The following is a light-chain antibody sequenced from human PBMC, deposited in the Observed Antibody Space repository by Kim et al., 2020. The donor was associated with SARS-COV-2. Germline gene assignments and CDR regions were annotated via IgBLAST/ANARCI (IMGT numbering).Light chain of an antibody. CDR1: QNMMKY. V-gene: IGKV1-39*01. J-gene: IGKJ2*01. CDR2: AAS. Sequence: SASVGDRVTLTCQASQNMMKYLNWYQQKPVKAPKLLIHAASSLQSGVPSRFSGSGSGTDFRLTINSLQLEDFATYSCQQSFSTPRTFGQGTKLEI. CDR3: QQSFSTPRT.